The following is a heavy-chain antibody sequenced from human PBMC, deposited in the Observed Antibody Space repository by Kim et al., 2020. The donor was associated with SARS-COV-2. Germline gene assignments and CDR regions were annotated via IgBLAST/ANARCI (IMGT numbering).Heavy chain of an antibody. Sequence: SYAQKFRGRVPMTGDTSTSTVYMELSSLRSEDTAVYHCARELGAAFYFDYWGQGTLVTVSS. CDR3: ARELGAAFYFDY. V-gene: IGHV1-46*01. J-gene: IGHJ4*02. D-gene: IGHD6-25*01.